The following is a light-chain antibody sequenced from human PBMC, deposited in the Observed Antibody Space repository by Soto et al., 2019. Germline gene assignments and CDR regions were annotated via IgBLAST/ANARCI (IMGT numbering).Light chain of an antibody. J-gene: IGLJ1*01. CDR1: SSDVGGYNY. V-gene: IGLV2-8*01. CDR2: EVN. Sequence: LTLPRSAGRSPAQPFYISCTGTSSDVGGYNYVSWYQQHPGKAPKLMIYEVNKRPSGVPDRFSGYKSGNTASLTVSDLQAEDEADYYSSSYAGSSNVFGTGTKVTVL. CDR3: SSYAGSSNV.